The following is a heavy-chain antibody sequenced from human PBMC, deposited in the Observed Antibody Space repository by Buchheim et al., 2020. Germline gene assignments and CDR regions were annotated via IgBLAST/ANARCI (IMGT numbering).Heavy chain of an antibody. Sequence: EVQLLESGGGLVQPGGSLRLSCAASGFTFSSYSMSWVRQAPGKGLEWVSAFSGSSDKTCYADSVKGRFTISRDNSKSTLYLQMNSLRAEDTAVYYCAKYYYESGGYSWGQGTL. CDR3: AKYYYESGGYS. V-gene: IGHV3-23*01. D-gene: IGHD3-22*01. J-gene: IGHJ4*02. CDR2: FSGSSDKT. CDR1: GFTFSSYS.